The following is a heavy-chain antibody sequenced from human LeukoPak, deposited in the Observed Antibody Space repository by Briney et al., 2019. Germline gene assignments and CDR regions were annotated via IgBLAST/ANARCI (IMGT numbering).Heavy chain of an antibody. CDR2: ISDSGGIT. Sequence: GGSLRLSCAASGFTFSSYAMSWVRQAPGKGLEWVSAISDSGGITYYADSVKGRFTISSDNSKNTLYLQMNSLRAENPAVYYCAKASAMIVVVSKHFDYWGQGTLVTVSS. CDR3: AKASAMIVVVSKHFDY. V-gene: IGHV3-23*01. D-gene: IGHD3-22*01. CDR1: GFTFSSYA. J-gene: IGHJ4*02.